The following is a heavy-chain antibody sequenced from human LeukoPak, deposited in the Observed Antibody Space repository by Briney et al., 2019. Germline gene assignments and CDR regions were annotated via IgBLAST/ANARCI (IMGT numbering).Heavy chain of an antibody. Sequence: SETLSLTCTVSGGSISSSSYYWGWIRQPPGNGLEWIGSIYYSGSTYYNPSLKSRVTISVDTSKNQFSLKLSSVTAADTAVYYCARDYNYGGPYFDYWGQGTLVTVSS. CDR2: IYYSGST. CDR1: GGSISSSSYY. CDR3: ARDYNYGGPYFDY. J-gene: IGHJ4*02. D-gene: IGHD4-23*01. V-gene: IGHV4-39*02.